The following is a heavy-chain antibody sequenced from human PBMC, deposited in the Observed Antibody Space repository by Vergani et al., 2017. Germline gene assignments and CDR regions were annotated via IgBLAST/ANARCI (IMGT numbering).Heavy chain of an antibody. D-gene: IGHD3-3*01. J-gene: IGHJ6*02. CDR2: IYYSGST. CDR1: GGSISSGSYY. CDR3: ARYHDFWSGYPYYGMDV. V-gene: IGHV4-61*01. Sequence: QVQLQESGPGLVKPSQTLSLTCTVSGGSISSGSYYWSWIRQPPGKGLEWIGYIYYSGSTNYNPSLKSRVTISVDTSKNQFSLKLSSVTAADTAVYYCARYHDFWSGYPYYGMDVWGQGTTVTVSS.